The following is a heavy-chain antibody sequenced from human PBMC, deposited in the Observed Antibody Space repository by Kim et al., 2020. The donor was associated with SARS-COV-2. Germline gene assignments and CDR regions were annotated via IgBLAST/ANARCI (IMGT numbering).Heavy chain of an antibody. J-gene: IGHJ6*02. Sequence: ASVKVSCKASGYTFTSYGISWVRQAPGQGLEWMGWISAYNGNTNYAQKLQGRVTMTTDTSTSTAYMELRSLRSDDTAVYYCARGGSGSYYLPYYYYYGMDVWGQGTTVTVSS. CDR1: GYTFTSYG. CDR3: ARGGSGSYYLPYYYYYGMDV. V-gene: IGHV1-18*04. D-gene: IGHD3-10*01. CDR2: ISAYNGNT.